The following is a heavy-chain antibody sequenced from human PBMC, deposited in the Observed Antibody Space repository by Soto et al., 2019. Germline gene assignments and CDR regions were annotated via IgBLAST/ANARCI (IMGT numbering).Heavy chain of an antibody. CDR1: GFTFSSYS. J-gene: IGHJ3*02. D-gene: IGHD1-26*01. Sequence: EVQLVESGGGLVKPGGSLRLSCAASGFTFSSYSMNWVRQAPGKGLEWVSSISSSSSYIYYADSVKGRFTISRDNAKNSLYLQMNSLRAEDTAVYYCARVIGVVGATDIWGHGTMVTVSS. CDR2: ISSSSSYI. V-gene: IGHV3-21*01. CDR3: ARVIGVVGATDI.